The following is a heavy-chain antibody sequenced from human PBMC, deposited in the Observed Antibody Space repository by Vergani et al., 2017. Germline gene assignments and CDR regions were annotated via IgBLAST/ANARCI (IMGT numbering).Heavy chain of an antibody. CDR3: ARAKFCSGPRCYGTFDI. J-gene: IGHJ3*02. CDR2: IFTGGST. Sequence: QVQLQESGPGLVKPSQTLSLTCTVSGGSISGPYYHWSWIRQPAGKGLEWLGRIFTGGSTNYNPSLRSRVTMSLHTSMTQFSLMLSSVTAADTAVYYCARAKFCSGPRCYGTFDIWGQGTEVTVSS. V-gene: IGHV4-61*02. CDR1: GGSISGPYYH. D-gene: IGHD2-2*01.